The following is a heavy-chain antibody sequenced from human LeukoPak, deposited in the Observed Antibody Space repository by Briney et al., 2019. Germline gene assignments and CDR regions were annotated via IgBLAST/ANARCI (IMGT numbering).Heavy chain of an antibody. J-gene: IGHJ4*02. D-gene: IGHD5-12*01. V-gene: IGHV3-30*02. CDR2: ISYGGSNR. Sequence: GGSLRLSCAASGFTFSNYWMSWVRQAPGKGLEWVAFISYGGSNRYYADSVKGRFTISRDNSKNTLYLQMNSLRAEDTAVYYCAKETRGSYSDYWGQGTLVTVSS. CDR3: AKETRGSYSDY. CDR1: GFTFSNYW.